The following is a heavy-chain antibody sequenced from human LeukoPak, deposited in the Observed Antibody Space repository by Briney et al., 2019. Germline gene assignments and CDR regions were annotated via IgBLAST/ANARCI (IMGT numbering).Heavy chain of an antibody. J-gene: IGHJ3*01. Sequence: PSETLSLTCIVSGGSIRIYYWSWIRQPPGKGLEWIGYIHYSGNTSSNPALKSRVTISIDTPKNQFSLQLRSVTAEDTAVYFCARHADGYNSGFLDFWGPGTMVTVSS. D-gene: IGHD5-24*01. CDR3: ARHADGYNSGFLDF. CDR1: GGSIRIYY. V-gene: IGHV4-59*08. CDR2: IHYSGNT.